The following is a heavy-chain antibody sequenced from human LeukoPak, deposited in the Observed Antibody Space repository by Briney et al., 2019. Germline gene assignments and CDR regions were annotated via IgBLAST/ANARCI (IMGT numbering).Heavy chain of an antibody. V-gene: IGHV4-34*01. J-gene: IGHJ4*02. CDR3: ARHAGGGFGTIDY. CDR2: INHSGST. CDR1: GGSFSGYH. Sequence: PSETLSLTCGVYGGSFSGYHWTWIRQPPGKGLEWIGEINHSGSTSYNPSLKSRVTLSEDTSKNQFSLKLTSVTAADTAVYYCARHAGGGFGTIDYWGQGTLVTVSS. D-gene: IGHD3-10*01.